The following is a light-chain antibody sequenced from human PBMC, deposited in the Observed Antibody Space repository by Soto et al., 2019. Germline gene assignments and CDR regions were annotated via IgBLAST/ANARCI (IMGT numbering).Light chain of an antibody. V-gene: IGLV1-40*01. Sequence: HSVLTQPPSVSGAPGQRVTLSCTGSSSNIGAGSDVHWYQQLPGTAPKRLIHGNSTRPSGVPDRFSGSKFGTSASLAITGLQAEDEADSYCQSYDSSLRGSVFGEGTKLTVL. J-gene: IGLJ2*01. CDR3: QSYDSSLRGSV. CDR2: GNS. CDR1: SSNIGAGSD.